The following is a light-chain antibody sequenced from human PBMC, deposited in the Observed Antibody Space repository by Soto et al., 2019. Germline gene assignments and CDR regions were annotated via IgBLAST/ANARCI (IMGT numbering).Light chain of an antibody. CDR3: QQYGSSPPT. J-gene: IGKJ5*01. CDR1: QTGSSNY. Sequence: EIVLTQSPGTLSLSPGEGATLSCRASQTGSSNYLAWYQQQPGQAPRLLIYAASSRATGISDRFSGSGSGTDFTLTISRLEPEDFAVYYCQQYGSSPPTFGQGTRLEI. CDR2: AAS. V-gene: IGKV3-20*01.